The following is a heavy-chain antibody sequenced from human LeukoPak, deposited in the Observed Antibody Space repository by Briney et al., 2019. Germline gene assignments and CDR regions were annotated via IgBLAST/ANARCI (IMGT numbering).Heavy chain of an antibody. Sequence: ASVKVSCKASGYTFTSYAMHWVRQAPGQRLEWMGWINAGNGNTKYSQEFQGRVTITRDTSASTAYMELSSLRSEDMAVYYCARASAVAGTWWFDPWGQGTLVTVSS. CDR2: INAGNGNT. V-gene: IGHV1-3*03. J-gene: IGHJ5*02. CDR1: GYTFTSYA. CDR3: ARASAVAGTWWFDP. D-gene: IGHD6-19*01.